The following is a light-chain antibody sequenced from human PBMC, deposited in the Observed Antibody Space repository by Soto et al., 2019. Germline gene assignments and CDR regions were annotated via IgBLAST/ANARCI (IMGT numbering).Light chain of an antibody. J-gene: IGKJ2*01. CDR2: GAS. CDR3: QQYGSSPRT. V-gene: IGKV3-20*01. CDR1: QSVSSNF. Sequence: EIVLTQSPGTLSLSPGERATLSCRASQSVSSNFLAWYQQKPGQAPRLLIYGASSRATGIPDRFGGSGSGTDFTLTISRLDPEDFAVYYCQQYGSSPRTFGQGTKLEIK.